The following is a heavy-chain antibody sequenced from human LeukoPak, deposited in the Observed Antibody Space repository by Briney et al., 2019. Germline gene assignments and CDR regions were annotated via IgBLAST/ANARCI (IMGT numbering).Heavy chain of an antibody. D-gene: IGHD3-9*01. Sequence: GGSLRLSCATSGFSFTDYPMNWVRQAPGKGLEWISNIRTTADGAKYAYYADSVKGRVTISRDDGKNTLYLHMNSLRDDDTAVYYCANDKRYAFDYWGQGILVTVSS. CDR1: GFSFTDYP. V-gene: IGHV3-48*02. CDR3: ANDKRYAFDY. CDR2: IRTTADGAKYA. J-gene: IGHJ4*02.